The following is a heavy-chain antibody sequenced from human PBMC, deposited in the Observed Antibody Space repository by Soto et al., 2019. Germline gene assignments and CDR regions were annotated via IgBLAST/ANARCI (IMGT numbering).Heavy chain of an antibody. CDR3: ASDYTSRSYRFNY. CDR2: IHYSGST. V-gene: IGHV4-59*08. Sequence: SETRSLTCTVSGGSISNYYWSWIRQPPGKGLEWIGYIHYSGSTNYNPSLKSRVSISVDTSKNHFSLNLSSVTAADTAVYYCASDYTSRSYRFNYWGRGTLVTVSS. D-gene: IGHD3-10*01. J-gene: IGHJ4*02. CDR1: GGSISNYY.